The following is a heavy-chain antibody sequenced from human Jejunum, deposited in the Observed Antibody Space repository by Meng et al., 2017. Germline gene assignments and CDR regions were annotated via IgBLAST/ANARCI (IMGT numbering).Heavy chain of an antibody. Sequence: SVKVSCKASGYTFTNYFIHWVRQAPGQGLEWMGGIIPIFGTANYAQKFQGRVTITADESTSTAYMELSSLRSEDTAVYYCARGFDYWGQGTLVTVSS. CDR3: ARGFDY. CDR1: GYTFTNYF. V-gene: IGHV1-69*13. J-gene: IGHJ4*02. CDR2: IIPIFGTA.